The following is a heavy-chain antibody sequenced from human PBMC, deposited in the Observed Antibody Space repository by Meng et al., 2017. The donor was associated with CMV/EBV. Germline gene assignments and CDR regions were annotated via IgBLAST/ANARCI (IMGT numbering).Heavy chain of an antibody. Sequence: ASVKVSCKASGYTFTGYYMHWVRQAPGQGLEWMGWINPNSGGTNYAQKFQGRVTMTRGTSISTAYMELSRLRSDDTAVYYCARDLRAVGAFDIWGQGTMVTVSS. D-gene: IGHD6-19*01. J-gene: IGHJ3*02. CDR1: GYTFTGYY. CDR3: ARDLRAVGAFDI. V-gene: IGHV1-2*02. CDR2: INPNSGGT.